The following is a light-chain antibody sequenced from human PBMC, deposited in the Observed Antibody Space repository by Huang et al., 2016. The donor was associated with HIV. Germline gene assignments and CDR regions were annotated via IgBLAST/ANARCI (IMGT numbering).Light chain of an antibody. CDR1: QSVSSN. V-gene: IGKV3-15*01. CDR3: QQYNNWPRT. CDR2: GAS. Sequence: EIVMTQSPATLSVSPGERATLSCRASQSVSSNLAWYRQKPGQAPRLLLYGASTRATGIPARFRGFGSGTDFTLTISILQSEDFAVYYCQQYNNWPRTFGRGTQVEIK. J-gene: IGKJ4*02.